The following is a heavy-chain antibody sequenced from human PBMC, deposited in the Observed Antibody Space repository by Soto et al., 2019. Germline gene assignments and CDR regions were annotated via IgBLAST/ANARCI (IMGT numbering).Heavy chain of an antibody. CDR1: GFTFSDQW. Sequence: EVQMVASGGGVVQPGGSLRLSCAASGFTFSDQWMSLVRQAPGKGLEWVANINPDGSAKSHVDSVEGRFTISRDNAKNSLYLPMNTLRVEDTAVYYCARGPFWGQGTLVTVSS. D-gene: IGHD3-3*02. CDR2: INPDGSAK. CDR3: ARGPF. V-gene: IGHV3-7*01. J-gene: IGHJ4*02.